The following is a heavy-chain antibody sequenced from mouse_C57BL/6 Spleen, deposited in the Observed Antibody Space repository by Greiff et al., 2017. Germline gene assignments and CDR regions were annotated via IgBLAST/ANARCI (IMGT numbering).Heavy chain of an antibody. Sequence: SVKQRPIQGLEWIGNIDPSDSETHYNQKFKDKATLTVDKSSSTAYMQLSSLTSEDSAVYYCAREGVYYGYDRGFAYRGQGTLVTVSA. V-gene: IGHV1-52*01. J-gene: IGHJ3*01. CDR2: IDPSDSET. D-gene: IGHD2-2*01. CDR3: AREGVYYGYDRGFAY.